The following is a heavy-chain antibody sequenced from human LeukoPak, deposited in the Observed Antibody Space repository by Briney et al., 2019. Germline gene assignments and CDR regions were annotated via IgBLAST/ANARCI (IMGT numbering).Heavy chain of an antibody. D-gene: IGHD6-13*01. J-gene: IGHJ4*02. V-gene: IGHV3-23*01. CDR1: GFTFSSSP. CDR3: AKGKDSSSWLIDY. Sequence: PGGSLRLSRAASGFTFSSSPMSWVRQTGKGLEWLSGISGSGASIDYTDSVQGRFTISRDNSKNTLFLQMNRLRGEDTAVYYCAKGKDSSSWLIDYWGQGALVTVSS. CDR2: ISGSGASI.